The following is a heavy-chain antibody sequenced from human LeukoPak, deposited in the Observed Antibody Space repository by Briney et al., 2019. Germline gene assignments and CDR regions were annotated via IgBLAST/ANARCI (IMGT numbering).Heavy chain of an antibody. Sequence: GGSLRLSCAASGFTFSSYSMNWVRQAPGKGLECLSVIYGGNSTYYAVSVKGRFTISRDTSKNTLYLQMNSLTVEDTAVYYCAKGGYSGHEFDFWGQGALVTVSS. CDR3: AKGGYSGHEFDF. CDR2: IYGGNST. J-gene: IGHJ5*01. V-gene: IGHV3-66*01. D-gene: IGHD5-12*01. CDR1: GFTFSSYS.